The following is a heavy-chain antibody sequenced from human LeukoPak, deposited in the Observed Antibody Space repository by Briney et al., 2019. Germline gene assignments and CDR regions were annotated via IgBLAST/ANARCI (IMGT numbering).Heavy chain of an antibody. CDR3: ARPRAGGDCYFDY. J-gene: IGHJ4*02. CDR2: INPNSGGT. V-gene: IGHV1-2*02. Sequence: ASVKVSCKASGYTFTAYYMHWVRQAPGQGLEWMGWINPNSGGTNYAQKFQGRVTMTRDTSISTAYMELSRLRSDDTAVYYCARPRAGGDCYFDYWGQGTLVTVSS. D-gene: IGHD2-21*02. CDR1: GYTFTAYY.